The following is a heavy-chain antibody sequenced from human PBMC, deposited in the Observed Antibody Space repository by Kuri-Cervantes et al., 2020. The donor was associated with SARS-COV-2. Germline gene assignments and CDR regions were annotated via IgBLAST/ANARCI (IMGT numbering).Heavy chain of an antibody. CDR1: GFTFSSYA. CDR2: ISSSSSYI. J-gene: IGHJ4*02. Sequence: GGSLRLSCAASGFTFSSYAMSWVRQAPGKGLEWVSSISSSSSYIYYADSVKGRFTISRDNAKNSLYLQMNSLRAEDTAVYYCARRGSSWDYWGQGTLVTVSS. V-gene: IGHV3-21*01. CDR3: ARRGSSWDY. D-gene: IGHD6-13*01.